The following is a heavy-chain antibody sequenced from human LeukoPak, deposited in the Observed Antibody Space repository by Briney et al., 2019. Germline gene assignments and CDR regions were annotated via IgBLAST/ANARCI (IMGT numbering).Heavy chain of an antibody. V-gene: IGHV1-69*13. J-gene: IGHJ6*02. CDR2: IIPIFGTA. D-gene: IGHD2-2*01. CDR3: ARPDQYYYYGMDV. Sequence: SVKVSCKASGGTFSSYAISWVRQAPGQGLEWMGGIIPIFGTANYAQKFQGRVTITADESTSTAYMELSSLRSEDTAVYYCARPDQYYYYGMDVWGQGTTVTVSS. CDR1: GGTFSSYA.